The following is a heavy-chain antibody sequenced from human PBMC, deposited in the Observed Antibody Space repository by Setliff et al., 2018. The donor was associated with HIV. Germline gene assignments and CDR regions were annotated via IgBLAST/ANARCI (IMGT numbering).Heavy chain of an antibody. CDR3: AAADNRRGDAFDI. J-gene: IGHJ3*02. Sequence: SVKVSCKASGFTFTSSAVQWVRQARGQRLEWIGWIVVGSGSTNYAQKFQERVTITRDMSTSTAYMELSSPRSEDTAVYYCAAADNRRGDAFDIWGQGTMVTVSS. D-gene: IGHD3-9*01. CDR2: IVVGSGST. V-gene: IGHV1-58*01. CDR1: GFTFTSSA.